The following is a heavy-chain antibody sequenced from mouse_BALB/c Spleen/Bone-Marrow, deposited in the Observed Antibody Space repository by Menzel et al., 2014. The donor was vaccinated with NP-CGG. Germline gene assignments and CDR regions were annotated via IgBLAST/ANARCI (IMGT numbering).Heavy chain of an antibody. CDR2: IYPGSGNT. D-gene: IGHD2-10*02. V-gene: IGHV1-77*01. Sequence: VKLMESGAELARPGASVKLPCKASGYTFTDYYINWVKQRTGQGLEWIGEIYPGSGNTYYNEKFKGKATLTADKSSSTAYMQLSSPTSEDSAVYFCARREYGNGGFAYWGQGTLVTVSA. CDR1: GYTFTDYY. CDR3: ARREYGNGGFAY. J-gene: IGHJ3*01.